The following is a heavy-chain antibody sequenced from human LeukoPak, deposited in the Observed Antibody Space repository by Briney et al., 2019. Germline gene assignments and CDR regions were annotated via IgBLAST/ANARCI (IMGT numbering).Heavy chain of an antibody. V-gene: IGHV4-30-2*01. Sequence: PSETLSLTCTVSGGSISSGRYYWSWIRQPPGKGLEWIGYIYHSGSTYYNPSLKSRVTISVDTSKNQFSLKLSSVTAADTAVYYCARPHTEQQLDACDIWGQGTMVTVSS. J-gene: IGHJ3*02. D-gene: IGHD6-13*01. CDR2: IYHSGST. CDR1: GGSISSGRYY. CDR3: ARPHTEQQLDACDI.